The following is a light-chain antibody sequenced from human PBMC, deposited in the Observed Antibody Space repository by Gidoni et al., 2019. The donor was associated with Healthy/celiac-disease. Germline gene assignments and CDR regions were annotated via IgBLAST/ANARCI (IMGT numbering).Light chain of an antibody. CDR1: QDISNY. J-gene: IGKJ2*02. CDR3: QQYDNLPRGT. V-gene: IGKV1-33*01. CDR2: DAS. Sequence: DSQMTQSPSSLSASVGDRATITSQASQDISNYLNWYQQKPGKAPKLLIYDASNVETGVPSRFIGSGSGTDFTFTISSLQPEDIATYYCQQYDNLPRGTFGQGTKLEIK.